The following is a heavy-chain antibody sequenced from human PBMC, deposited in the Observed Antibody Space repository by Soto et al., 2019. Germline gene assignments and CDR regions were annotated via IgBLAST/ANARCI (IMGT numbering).Heavy chain of an antibody. D-gene: IGHD4-17*01. CDR1: GFTFTNYW. J-gene: IGHJ4*02. CDR2: INSDGSNT. V-gene: IGHV3-74*01. CDR3: ARAPGFYGDFFDY. Sequence: PGGSLRLSCAASGFTFTNYWMHWVRQAPGKGLVWVSYINSDGSNTNYADSVKGRFTISRDNAKNSLYLQMNSLRAEDTAFYYCARAPGFYGDFFDYWGQGTLVTVSS.